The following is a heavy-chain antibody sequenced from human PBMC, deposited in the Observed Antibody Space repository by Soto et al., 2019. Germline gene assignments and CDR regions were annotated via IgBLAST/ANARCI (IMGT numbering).Heavy chain of an antibody. CDR2: ISHNGNNE. CDR3: AKEVAGGIPVDY. D-gene: IGHD3-16*02. V-gene: IGHV3-30*18. J-gene: IGHJ4*02. CDR1: GFTFRSYG. Sequence: QVQLVESGGGVVQPGRSLRLSCAASGFTFRSYGMHWVRQAPGKGLEWVAVISHNGNNEYLVDSVKGRFTISRDNSKNTLYLQMNSLRDEDTAVYYCAKEVAGGIPVDYWGQGTLVTVSS.